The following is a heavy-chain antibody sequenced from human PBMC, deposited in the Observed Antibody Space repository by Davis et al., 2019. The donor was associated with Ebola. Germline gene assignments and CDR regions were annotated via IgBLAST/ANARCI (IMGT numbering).Heavy chain of an antibody. CDR1: EFTFRSYW. J-gene: IGHJ4*02. D-gene: IGHD1-14*01. Sequence: PGGSLRLSCVGSEFTFRSYWFHWVRQAPGKGLEWVSRIDTDGSTTNYADSVRGRFTISRDNSKNTLYLQMNSLRAEDTAVYYCASRMTLGHLGYFAFWGQGTLATVSS. CDR2: IDTDGSTT. V-gene: IGHV3-74*01. CDR3: ASRMTLGHLGYFAF.